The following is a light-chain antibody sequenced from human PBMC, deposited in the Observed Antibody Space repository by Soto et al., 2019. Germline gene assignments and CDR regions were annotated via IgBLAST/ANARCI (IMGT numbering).Light chain of an antibody. Sequence: QSALTQPASVSGSPGQSITISCTGTSSDVGSYNLVSWCQQHPGKAPKLMIHEVSERPSGVSNRFSASKSGNTASLTISGLQAEDEADYYCCSYAGSSTSLYVFGTGTKVTVL. J-gene: IGLJ1*01. CDR1: SSDVGSYNL. CDR3: CSYAGSSTSLYV. CDR2: EVS. V-gene: IGLV2-23*02.